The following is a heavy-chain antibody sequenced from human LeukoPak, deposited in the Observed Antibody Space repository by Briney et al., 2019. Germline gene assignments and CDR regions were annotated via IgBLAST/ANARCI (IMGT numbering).Heavy chain of an antibody. CDR3: ARDGAPVTTGWFDP. V-gene: IGHV4-38-2*02. D-gene: IGHD4-17*01. CDR1: GYSISSGFY. CDR2: IYHSGST. J-gene: IGHJ5*02. Sequence: LGTPSPPRTVSGYSISSGFYWGWVRPPPRKGREGVGSIYHSGSTYYNPSLKSRVTISVDTSKNQFSLWLSSVTAADTAVYYCARDGAPVTTGWFDPWGQGTLVTVSS.